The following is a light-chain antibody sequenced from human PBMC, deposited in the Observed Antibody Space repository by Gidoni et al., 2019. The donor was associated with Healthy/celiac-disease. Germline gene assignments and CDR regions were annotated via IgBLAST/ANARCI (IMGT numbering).Light chain of an antibody. J-gene: IGKJ4*01. CDR1: QSVSSY. CDR3: QQRSNWPPI. Sequence: EIVLTQSPATLSLSPGERATLSCRASQSVSSYLAWYQQKPGQAPRLLIYDASNRATGIPARFRGSGSGTDFTLTISSLEPEDFAVYYCQQRSNWPPIFXGXTKVEIK. CDR2: DAS. V-gene: IGKV3-11*01.